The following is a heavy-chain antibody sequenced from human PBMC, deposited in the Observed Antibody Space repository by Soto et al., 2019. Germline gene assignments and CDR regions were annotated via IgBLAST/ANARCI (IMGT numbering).Heavy chain of an antibody. J-gene: IGHJ4*02. CDR1: GYTLTELS. D-gene: IGHD3-22*01. Sequence: GASVKVSCKVSGYTLTELSMHWVRQAPGKGLDWMGGFDPEDGETIYAQKFQGRVTMTEDTSTDTAYMELSSLRSEDTAVYYCATVNVYYDSSGYYWDYFDYWGQGTQVTVSS. CDR2: FDPEDGET. CDR3: ATVNVYYDSSGYYWDYFDY. V-gene: IGHV1-24*01.